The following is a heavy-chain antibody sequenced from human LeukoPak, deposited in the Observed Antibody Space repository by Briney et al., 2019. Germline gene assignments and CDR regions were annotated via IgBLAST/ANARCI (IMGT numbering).Heavy chain of an antibody. V-gene: IGHV1-18*01. CDR1: GYTFTSYG. D-gene: IGHD6-13*01. Sequence: EASVKVSFKASGYTFTSYGISWVRQAPGQGLEWMGWISAYNGNTNYAQKLQGRVTMTTDTSTSTAYMELRSLRSDDTAVYYCARYSSSWYSGWFDPWGQGTLVTVSS. CDR3: ARYSSSWYSGWFDP. CDR2: ISAYNGNT. J-gene: IGHJ5*02.